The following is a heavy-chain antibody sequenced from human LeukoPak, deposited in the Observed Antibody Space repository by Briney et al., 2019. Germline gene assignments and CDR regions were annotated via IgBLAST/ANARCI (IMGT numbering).Heavy chain of an antibody. Sequence: SETLSLTCTVSGGSISSYNWSWIRQPPGKGLEWIGYIYYSGSTNYNPSLKSRVTISVDTSKNQFSLKPSSVTAADTAVYYCARSGDYGDYDDYWGQGTLVTVSS. CDR3: ARSGDYGDYDDY. CDR2: IYYSGST. CDR1: GGSISSYN. V-gene: IGHV4-59*01. J-gene: IGHJ4*02. D-gene: IGHD4-17*01.